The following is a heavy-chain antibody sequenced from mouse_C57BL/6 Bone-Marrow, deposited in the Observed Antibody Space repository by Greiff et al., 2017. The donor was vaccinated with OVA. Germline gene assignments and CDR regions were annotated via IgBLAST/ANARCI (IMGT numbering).Heavy chain of an antibody. D-gene: IGHD1-1*02. Sequence: ESGPGLVKPSPSLSLTCSVTGYSITSGYYWNWIRQFPGNKLEWMGYISYDGSNNYNPSLKNRNSITRDTSKNQFFLKLTSVTTEDTAAYYCARDRSYYGGADYWGQGTTLTVSS. J-gene: IGHJ2*01. CDR2: ISYDGSN. CDR1: GYSITSGYY. CDR3: ARDRSYYGGADY. V-gene: IGHV3-6*01.